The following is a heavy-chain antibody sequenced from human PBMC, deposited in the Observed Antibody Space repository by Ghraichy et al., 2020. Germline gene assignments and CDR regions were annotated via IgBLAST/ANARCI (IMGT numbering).Heavy chain of an antibody. Sequence: GGSLRLSCAASGFTFSSYAMSWVRQAPGKGLEWVSAISGSGGSTYYADSVKGRFTISRDNSKNTLYLQMNSLRAEDTAVYYCAKEDLDTAMVTLGGDTFIDYWGQGTLVTVSS. V-gene: IGHV3-23*01. D-gene: IGHD5-18*01. CDR2: ISGSGGST. CDR3: AKEDLDTAMVTLGGDTFIDY. CDR1: GFTFSSYA. J-gene: IGHJ4*02.